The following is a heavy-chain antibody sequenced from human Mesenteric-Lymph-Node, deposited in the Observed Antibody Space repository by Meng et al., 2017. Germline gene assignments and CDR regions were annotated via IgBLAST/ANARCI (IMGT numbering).Heavy chain of an antibody. CDR1: GYTFTGYY. Sequence: ASVKVSCKASGYTFTGYYMHWVRQAPGQGLEWTGWINPNSGGTNYAQKFQGRVTMTRDTSISTSYMELSRQRSDDTAVYYCASDQWAITMIVVPTDAFDIWGQGTMVTVSS. CDR2: INPNSGGT. J-gene: IGHJ3*02. V-gene: IGHV1-2*02. CDR3: ASDQWAITMIVVPTDAFDI. D-gene: IGHD3-22*01.